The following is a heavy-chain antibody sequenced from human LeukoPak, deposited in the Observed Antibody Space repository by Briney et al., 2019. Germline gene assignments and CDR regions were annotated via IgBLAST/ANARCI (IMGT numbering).Heavy chain of an antibody. V-gene: IGHV3-53*01. CDR3: AKILSDTSGWYHFDY. D-gene: IGHD6-19*01. CDR1: GFTVRRNY. J-gene: IGHJ4*02. CDR2: IYSGGST. Sequence: SGGSLRLSCAPSGFTVRRNYMNWVRQAPGKGVEWVSVIYSGGSTYYADAVKGRFTISRDNSKNTLYLQMNSLRAEDTAVYYCAKILSDTSGWYHFDYWGQGTLVTVSS.